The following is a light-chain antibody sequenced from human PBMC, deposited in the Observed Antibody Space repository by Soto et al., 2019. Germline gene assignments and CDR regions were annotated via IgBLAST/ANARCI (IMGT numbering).Light chain of an antibody. CDR3: QQRSNWPPT. V-gene: IGKV3-11*01. Sequence: EIVLTQSPATLSLSPGDRATLSCTASQDITYCLAWYQHKPGQAPRLLMYDASHRATGIPARFSGSGSGTDFTLIISSLEPEDFAVYYCQQRSNWPPTFGGGTKVEIK. CDR1: QDITYC. CDR2: DAS. J-gene: IGKJ4*01.